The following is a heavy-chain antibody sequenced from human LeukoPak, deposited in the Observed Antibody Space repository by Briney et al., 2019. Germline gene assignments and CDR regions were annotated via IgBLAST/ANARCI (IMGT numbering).Heavy chain of an antibody. Sequence: GGSLRLSCAASGFTVSSNYMSWVRRAPGKGLEWVSIIYSGGSTYYADSVKGRFIISRDNSKNTLYLQMNSLRAEDTAVYYCASSSLITPRTPEWFYFDFWGQGTLVTVSS. D-gene: IGHD3-3*01. CDR2: IYSGGST. CDR1: GFTVSSNY. V-gene: IGHV3-66*01. CDR3: ASSSLITPRTPEWFYFDF. J-gene: IGHJ4*02.